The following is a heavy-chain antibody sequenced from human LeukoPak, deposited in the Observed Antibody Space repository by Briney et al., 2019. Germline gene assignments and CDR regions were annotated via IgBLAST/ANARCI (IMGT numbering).Heavy chain of an antibody. CDR3: ARDLRLDYDFWRTSRNYGMDV. CDR2: ISYDGSKK. CDR1: GFIFSHYG. Sequence: GSLRLSCEASGFIFSHYGMHWVRQAPGKGLEWVAVISYDGSKKYYADSMEGRFTISRDNSKNTVYLQMNSLRAEDTAVYYCARDLRLDYDFWRTSRNYGMDVWGQGTTVTVSS. J-gene: IGHJ6*02. V-gene: IGHV3-30*03. D-gene: IGHD3-3*01.